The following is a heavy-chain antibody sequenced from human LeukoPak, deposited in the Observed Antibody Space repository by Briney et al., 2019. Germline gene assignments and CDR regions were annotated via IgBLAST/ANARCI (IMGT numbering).Heavy chain of an antibody. V-gene: IGHV3-23*01. D-gene: IGHD2-2*02. CDR1: GFTFSSYA. CDR2: VSASGGST. Sequence: GGSLRLSCAASGFTFSSYAMNWVRQAPGKGLEWVSAVSASGGSTYYADSVKGRFTISRDNSKNTLYLQMNSLRAEDTALYYSAKLASIGVEDIPYYFDYWGQGTLVTVSS. CDR3: AKLASIGVEDIPYYFDY. J-gene: IGHJ4*02.